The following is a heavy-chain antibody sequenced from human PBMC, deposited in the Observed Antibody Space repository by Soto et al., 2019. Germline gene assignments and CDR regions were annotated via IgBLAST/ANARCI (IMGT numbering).Heavy chain of an antibody. CDR1: GYRFTAYD. J-gene: IGHJ4*02. Sequence: QVQLVQSGAGVQKPGATANISCKASGYRFTAYDMHWVRQAPGQRLEWLGWINTATGDTKYSPSFQGRVTLSRDTAATTAYMELSGLRFEYTAVYYCARTMGYCSGGSCYPLDHWGQGTPVTVSS. V-gene: IGHV1-3*04. CDR3: ARTMGYCSGGSCYPLDH. D-gene: IGHD2-15*01. CDR2: INTATGDT.